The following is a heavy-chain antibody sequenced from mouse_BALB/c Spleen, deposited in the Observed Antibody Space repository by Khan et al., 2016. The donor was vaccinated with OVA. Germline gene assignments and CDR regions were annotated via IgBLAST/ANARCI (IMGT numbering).Heavy chain of an antibody. V-gene: IGHV3-2*02. CDR1: GYSITSGYA. D-gene: IGHD1-1*01. J-gene: IGHJ2*01. Sequence: EVQLQESGPGLVKPSQSLSLTCTVTGYSITSGYAWNWFRQFPGNKLEWMGYIRSSGGTSSNPSLKSRISITRDPSKNQFFLQLNSVTTEDTATYYCARGNYYGYYFDDWGQGTTLTVSS. CDR3: ARGNYYGYYFDD. CDR2: IRSSGGT.